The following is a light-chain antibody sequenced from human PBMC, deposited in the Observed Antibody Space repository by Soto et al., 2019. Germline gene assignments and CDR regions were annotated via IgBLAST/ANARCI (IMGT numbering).Light chain of an antibody. J-gene: IGLJ1*01. CDR2: EVN. Sequence: QSALTPPASLSWSPGQSITISCTGTSSDIGAYDYVSWFQQHPGKAPKLMISEVNNRPSGVSNRFSGSKSGNTAYLAISGLKVEDEAEYFCFSFTTTRTHVFGTGTKVTVL. CDR3: FSFTTTRTHV. V-gene: IGLV2-14*01. CDR1: SSDIGAYDY.